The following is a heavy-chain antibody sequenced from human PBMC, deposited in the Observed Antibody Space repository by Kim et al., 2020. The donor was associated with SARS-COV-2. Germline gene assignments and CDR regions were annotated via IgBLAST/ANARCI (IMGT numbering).Heavy chain of an antibody. CDR1: GFTFSSSA. Sequence: GGSLRLSCAASGFTFSSSAMRWVRQAPGKGLEWVSAISGSGGSTYYADSVKGRFTISRENSKNTLYLQMNSLRAEDTAVYYCAKGGVYGSGSHFDYWGQGTLVTVSS. CDR3: AKGGVYGSGSHFDY. D-gene: IGHD3-10*01. V-gene: IGHV3-23*01. CDR2: ISGSGGST. J-gene: IGHJ4*02.